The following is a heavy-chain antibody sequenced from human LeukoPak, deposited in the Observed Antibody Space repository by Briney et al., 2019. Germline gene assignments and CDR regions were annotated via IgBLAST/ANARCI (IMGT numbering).Heavy chain of an antibody. J-gene: IGHJ4*02. CDR1: GYTFTSYG. Sequence: GASVKVSCKASGYTFTSYGISWVRQAPGQGLEWMGWISAYNGNTNYAQKLQGRVTMTTDTSTSTAYMELRSLRSDDTAVYYCARVGFTMVRGVTDDYWGQGTLVTVSS. D-gene: IGHD3-10*01. CDR2: ISAYNGNT. V-gene: IGHV1-18*01. CDR3: ARVGFTMVRGVTDDY.